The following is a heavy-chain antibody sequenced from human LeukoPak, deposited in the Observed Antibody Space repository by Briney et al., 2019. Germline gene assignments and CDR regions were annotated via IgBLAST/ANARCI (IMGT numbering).Heavy chain of an antibody. V-gene: IGHV1-69*01. CDR1: GGTFSSYA. CDR2: IIPIFGTA. Sequence: SVKVSCKASGGTFSSYAISWVRQAPGQGLEWMGGIIPIFGTANYAQKFQGRVTITADESTSTAYMELSSLRSEDTAVYYCARTPRIAAAGTHRWYYFDYWGQGTLVTVSS. CDR3: ARTPRIAAAGTHRWYYFDY. J-gene: IGHJ4*02. D-gene: IGHD6-13*01.